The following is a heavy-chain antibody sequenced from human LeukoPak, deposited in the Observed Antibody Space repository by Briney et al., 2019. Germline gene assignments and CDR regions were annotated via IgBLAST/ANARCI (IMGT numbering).Heavy chain of an antibody. J-gene: IGHJ4*02. D-gene: IGHD3-22*01. Sequence: SVKVSCKASGFTFTSSAVQWVRQARGQRLEWIGWIVVGSGNTNYAQKFQERVTITRDTSISTAYMELSRLRGDDTAVYYCARALITMIVVGDYWGQGTLVTVSS. CDR3: ARALITMIVVGDY. CDR1: GFTFTSSA. CDR2: IVVGSGNT. V-gene: IGHV1-58*01.